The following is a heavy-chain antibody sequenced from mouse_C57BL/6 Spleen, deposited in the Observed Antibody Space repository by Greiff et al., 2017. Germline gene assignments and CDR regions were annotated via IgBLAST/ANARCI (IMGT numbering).Heavy chain of an antibody. J-gene: IGHJ1*03. CDR2: IYPGSGST. V-gene: IGHV1-55*01. CDR3: ARSYYGSSYWYFDV. Sequence: QVQLKQPGAELVKPGASVKMSCKASGYTFTSYWITWVKQRPGQGLEWIGDIYPGSGSTNYNEKFKGKATLTVDTSSSTAYMQLSSLTSEDSAVYYCARSYYGSSYWYFDVWGKGTTVTVSS. CDR1: GYTFTSYW. D-gene: IGHD1-1*01.